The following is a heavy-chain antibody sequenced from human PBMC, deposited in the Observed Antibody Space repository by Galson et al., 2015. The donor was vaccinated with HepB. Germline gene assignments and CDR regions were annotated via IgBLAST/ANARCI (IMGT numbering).Heavy chain of an antibody. CDR3: ARGAAAATDY. J-gene: IGHJ4*02. Sequence: SVKVSCKASGYTFTNYYMHWVRQAPGQGLEWMGWINPNSGGTNYAQKFQGRVTTTRDTSINTAYMELNSLRSDDTAVYYCARGAAAATDYWGQGTLVTVSS. CDR1: GYTFTNYY. CDR2: INPNSGGT. D-gene: IGHD6-13*01. V-gene: IGHV1-2*02.